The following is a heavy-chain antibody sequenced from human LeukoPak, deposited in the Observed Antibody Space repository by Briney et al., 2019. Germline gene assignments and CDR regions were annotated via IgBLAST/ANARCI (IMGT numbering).Heavy chain of an antibody. D-gene: IGHD4-23*01. V-gene: IGHV1-8*03. CDR3: ARGGQYGGNSEYFQH. CDR2: MNPNSGNT. Sequence: ASVKVSCKASGGTFTSYDINWVRQATGQGLEWMGWMNPNSGNTGYAQKFQGRVTITRNTSISTAYMELSSLRSEDTAVYYCARGGQYGGNSEYFQHWGQGTLVTVSS. CDR1: GGTFTSYD. J-gene: IGHJ1*01.